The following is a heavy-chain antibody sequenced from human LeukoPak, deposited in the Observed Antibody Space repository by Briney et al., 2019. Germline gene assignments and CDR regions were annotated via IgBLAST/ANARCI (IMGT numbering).Heavy chain of an antibody. CDR3: AKDKFDGSGSYYFDY. J-gene: IGHJ4*02. CDR2: ISWDGGRT. CDR1: GFTFDDCA. D-gene: IGHD3-10*01. Sequence: PGGSLRLSCAASGFTFDDCAMHWVRQAPGKGLEWVSLISWDGGRTYYADSVKGRFTISRDNSKNSLYLQMNSLRAEDTALYYCAKDKFDGSGSYYFDYWGQGTLVTVSS. V-gene: IGHV3-43D*03.